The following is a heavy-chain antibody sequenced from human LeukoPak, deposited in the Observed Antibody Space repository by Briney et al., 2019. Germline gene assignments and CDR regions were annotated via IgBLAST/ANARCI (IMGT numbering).Heavy chain of an antibody. V-gene: IGHV3-30*14. CDR2: ISYDGSNK. Sequence: PVGSLRLSCAASGFTFSSYAMHWVRQAPGPGLEWGAVISYDGSNKYYADSVKGRFTISRDKSKKTLYLHMNSLRCQGPAVHYCASSDKLVVISGGFDIWGQGTMVTVSS. CDR3: ASSDKLVVISGGFDI. D-gene: IGHD3-22*01. CDR1: GFTFSSYA. J-gene: IGHJ3*02.